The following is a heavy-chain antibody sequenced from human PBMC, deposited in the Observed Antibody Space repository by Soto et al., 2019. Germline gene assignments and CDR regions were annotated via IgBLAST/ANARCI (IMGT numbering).Heavy chain of an antibody. CDR2: ISSSSSYI. D-gene: IGHD3-16*01. CDR1: GFTFSTYS. CDR3: MSSKTKDTYVGMDV. J-gene: IGHJ6*02. Sequence: EVQLGESGGGLVKPGGSLRLSCAASGFTFSTYSMNWVRQAPGKGLEWVSSISSSSSYIYYADSVKGRFTSSRDNAKNAQFLQRNNLRAEDTAVYYCMSSKTKDTYVGMDVWGQGTTVTVSS. V-gene: IGHV3-21*01.